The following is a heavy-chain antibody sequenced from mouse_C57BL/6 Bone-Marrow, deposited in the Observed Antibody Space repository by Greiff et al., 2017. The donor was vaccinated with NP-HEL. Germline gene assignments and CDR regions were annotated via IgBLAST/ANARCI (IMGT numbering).Heavy chain of an antibody. J-gene: IGHJ2*01. CDR3: ARGDYIYYGSSYFDY. CDR2: IHPNSGST. Sequence: VQLQQPGAELVKPGASVKLSCKASGYTFTSYWMHWVKQRPGQGLEWIGMIHPNSGSTNYNEKFKSKATLTVDKSSSTAYMQLSSLTSEDSAVYYCARGDYIYYGSSYFDYWGQGTTLTVSS. D-gene: IGHD1-1*01. V-gene: IGHV1-64*01. CDR1: GYTFTSYW.